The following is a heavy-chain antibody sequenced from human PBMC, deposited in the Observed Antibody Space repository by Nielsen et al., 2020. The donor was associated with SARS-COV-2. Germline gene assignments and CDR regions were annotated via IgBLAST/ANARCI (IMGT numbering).Heavy chain of an antibody. CDR2: INPTNGGT. Sequence: ASVKFSCKASGYNFTGYYVQWARQAPGQGLEWMGLINPTNGGTTYAQKFLGTVTMTRDTSTSTFYMELSSLRSDDTAVYYCARDSSGTYRRVDYWGQGTLVTVSS. CDR1: GYNFTGYY. CDR3: ARDSSGTYRRVDY. J-gene: IGHJ4*02. D-gene: IGHD3-22*01. V-gene: IGHV1-46*01.